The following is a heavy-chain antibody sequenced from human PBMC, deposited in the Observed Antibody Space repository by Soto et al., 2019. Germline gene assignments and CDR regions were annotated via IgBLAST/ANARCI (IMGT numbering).Heavy chain of an antibody. CDR2: TNAGNGNT. CDR1: GYTFTSYA. Sequence: ASVKVACKASGYTFTSYAMHWVRQAPGQRLEWMGWTNAGNGNTKYSQKFQGRVTITGDTSASTAYMELSSLRSEDTAVYYCARDTAPSYVWGQGTTVTVSS. V-gene: IGHV1-3*01. CDR3: ARDTAPSYV. D-gene: IGHD4-17*01. J-gene: IGHJ6*02.